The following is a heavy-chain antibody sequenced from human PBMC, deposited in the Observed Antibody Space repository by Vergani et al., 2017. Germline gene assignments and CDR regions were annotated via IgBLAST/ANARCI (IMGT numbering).Heavy chain of an antibody. D-gene: IGHD6-19*01. V-gene: IGHV3-48*03. Sequence: EVQLVESGGGLVQPGGSLKLSCAASGFTFSSYEMNWVRQAPGKGLEWVSYISSSGSTIYYADSVKGRFTISRDNAKNTLYLQMNSLRAEDTAVYYCARDMYISGWSSFNWFDPWGQGTLVTVSS. J-gene: IGHJ5*02. CDR1: GFTFSSYE. CDR3: ARDMYISGWSSFNWFDP. CDR2: ISSSGSTI.